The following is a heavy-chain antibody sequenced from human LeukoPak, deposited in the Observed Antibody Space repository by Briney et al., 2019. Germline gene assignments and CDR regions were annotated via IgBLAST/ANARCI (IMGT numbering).Heavy chain of an antibody. D-gene: IGHD3-10*01. CDR2: TYTSGST. V-gene: IGHV4-61*02. Sequence: SETLSLTCTVSGGSISSGSYYWSWIRQPAGKGLEWIGRTYTSGSTNYNPSLKSRVTISADTSKNQFSLKLSSVTAADTAVYYCAREGRFGEGVDYWGQGTLVTVSS. CDR1: GGSISSGSYY. CDR3: AREGRFGEGVDY. J-gene: IGHJ4*02.